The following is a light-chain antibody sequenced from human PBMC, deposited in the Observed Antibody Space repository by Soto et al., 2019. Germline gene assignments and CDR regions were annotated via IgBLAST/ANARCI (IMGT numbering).Light chain of an antibody. CDR1: RSVSSY. Sequence: EIVLTQSPATLSLSPGERATLSCRASRSVSSYLAWYQQRPGQAPRLLIYDASNRATGIPARFSGSGSGTDFTLTISSLEPEDFAVYYCQQRSNWLPLTFGGGTKVDIK. V-gene: IGKV3-11*01. CDR2: DAS. CDR3: QQRSNWLPLT. J-gene: IGKJ4*01.